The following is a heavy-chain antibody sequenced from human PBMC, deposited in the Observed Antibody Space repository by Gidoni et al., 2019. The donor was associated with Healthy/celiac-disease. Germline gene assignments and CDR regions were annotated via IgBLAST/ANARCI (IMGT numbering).Heavy chain of an antibody. CDR3: ARGAGSHYYYYGMDV. V-gene: IGHV4-59*01. Sequence: QVQLQESGPGLVKPSETLSLTCTVSGGSLSSYYWSWIRQPPGKGLEWIGYIYYSGSTNYNPSLKSRVTISVDTYKNQFSLKLSSVTAADTAVDYCARGAGSHYYYYGMDVWGQGTTVTVSS. J-gene: IGHJ6*02. D-gene: IGHD6-13*01. CDR2: IYYSGST. CDR1: GGSLSSYY.